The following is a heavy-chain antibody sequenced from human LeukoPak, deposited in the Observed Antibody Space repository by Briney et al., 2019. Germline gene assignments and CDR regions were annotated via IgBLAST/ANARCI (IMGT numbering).Heavy chain of an antibody. J-gene: IGHJ5*02. CDR2: IYYSGST. Sequence: PSETLSLTCTVSGGSISSSSYYWGWIRQPPGKGLEWIGSIYYSGSTYYNPSLKSRVTISVDTSKNQFSLKLSSVTAADTAVYYCAREARGVWGSYRYTVWFDPWGQGTLVTVSS. D-gene: IGHD3-16*02. CDR3: AREARGVWGSYRYTVWFDP. CDR1: GGSISSSSYY. V-gene: IGHV4-39*02.